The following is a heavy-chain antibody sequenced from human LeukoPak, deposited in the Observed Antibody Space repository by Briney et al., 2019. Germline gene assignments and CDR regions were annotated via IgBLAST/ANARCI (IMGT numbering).Heavy chain of an antibody. D-gene: IGHD1-26*01. J-gene: IGHJ3*01. CDR2: ISGDGDST. V-gene: IGHV3-43*02. CDR1: DFTFDNYA. CDR3: AKPKASGIYLRVIFSFHL. Sequence: PGGSLRLSCAASDFTFDNYAMHWVRQAPGKGLEWVSLISGDGDSTYYADSVKGRFTISRDNSKPSLYLQMNSLTSEDTALYYCAKPKASGIYLRVIFSFHLWGQGTMVTVSS.